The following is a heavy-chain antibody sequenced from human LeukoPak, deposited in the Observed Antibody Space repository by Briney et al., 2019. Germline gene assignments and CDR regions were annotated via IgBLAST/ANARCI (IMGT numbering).Heavy chain of an antibody. CDR2: ISGSGIST. V-gene: IGHV3-23*01. CDR1: GFTFSSYA. D-gene: IGHD1-26*01. CDR3: ATYRGSGTYYNS. Sequence: GGSLRLSCAASGFTFSSYAMSWVRQAPEKGLEWVSSISGSGISTYYADSVKGRFTISRDNSKNTLYLQMNSLRAEDSAVYYCATYRGSGTYYNSWGQGTLVTVSS. J-gene: IGHJ4*02.